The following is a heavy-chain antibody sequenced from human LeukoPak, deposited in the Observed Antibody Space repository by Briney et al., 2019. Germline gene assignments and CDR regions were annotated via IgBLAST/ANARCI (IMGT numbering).Heavy chain of an antibody. V-gene: IGHV3-49*04. CDR3: TREGNRPY. CDR2: IRSKAYGGTT. D-gene: IGHD2/OR15-2a*01. Sequence: GGSLRLSCTASGFTFGDYAMSWVRQAPGKGLEWVGVIRSKAYGGTTEYAASVKGRFTIPRDDSKSTAYLQMNSLKTEDTAVYYCTREGNRPYWGQGTLVTVSS. J-gene: IGHJ4*02. CDR1: GFTFGDYA.